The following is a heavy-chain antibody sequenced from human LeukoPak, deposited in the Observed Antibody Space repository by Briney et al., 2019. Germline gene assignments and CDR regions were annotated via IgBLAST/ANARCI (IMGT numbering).Heavy chain of an antibody. Sequence: SETLSLTCAVYGGSFSAYYWSWIRQPSGKGLEWIGEINHSGSTNYNPSLESRVTISVDTSKNQFSLKLTSVTAADTAVYYCARAGADCSGTSCPRRDAFDVWGQGTMVTVSS. CDR3: ARAGADCSGTSCPRRDAFDV. J-gene: IGHJ3*01. D-gene: IGHD2-2*01. V-gene: IGHV4-34*01. CDR2: INHSGST. CDR1: GGSFSAYY.